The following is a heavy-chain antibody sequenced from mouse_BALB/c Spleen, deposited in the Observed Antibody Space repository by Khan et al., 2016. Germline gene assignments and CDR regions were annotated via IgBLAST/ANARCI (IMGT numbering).Heavy chain of an antibody. D-gene: IGHD2-4*01. J-gene: IGHJ3*01. CDR1: GFNIKDTY. Sequence: VQLQQSGAELVKPGASVKLSCTASGFNIKDTYMHWVKQRPEQGLEWIGRIDPANGNTKYDPKFQGKATITADTSSNTAYLQLSSLTSEDTAVYYCARSPNDYDVWFAYWGQGTLVTVAA. V-gene: IGHV14-3*02. CDR2: IDPANGNT. CDR3: ARSPNDYDVWFAY.